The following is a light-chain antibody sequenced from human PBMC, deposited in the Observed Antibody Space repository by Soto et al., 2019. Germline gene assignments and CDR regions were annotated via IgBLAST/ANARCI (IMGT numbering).Light chain of an antibody. V-gene: IGLV2-8*01. CDR3: NSFAGSAHVV. J-gene: IGLJ2*01. CDR1: SSDVGAYNY. CDR2: DVS. Sequence: QSALAQPPSASGSPGQSVTISCTGTSSDVGAYNYVSWYQQHRGKAPKLIIYDVSQRPSGIPDRFSGSKSRNTASLTVSGLQAEDEAVYYCNSFAGSAHVVFGGGTKLTVL.